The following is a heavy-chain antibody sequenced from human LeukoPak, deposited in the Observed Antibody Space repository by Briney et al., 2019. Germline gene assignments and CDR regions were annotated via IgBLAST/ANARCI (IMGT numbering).Heavy chain of an antibody. Sequence: PGGSLRLSCAASGFTFSSYSMNWVRQAPGKGLEWVSAISGSGGSTYYADSVKGRFTISRDNSKNTLYLQMNSLRAEDTAVYYCAQPYYYAQYYFDYWGQGTLVTVSS. CDR3: AQPYYYAQYYFDY. CDR2: ISGSGGST. CDR1: GFTFSSYS. D-gene: IGHD3-10*01. J-gene: IGHJ4*02. V-gene: IGHV3-23*01.